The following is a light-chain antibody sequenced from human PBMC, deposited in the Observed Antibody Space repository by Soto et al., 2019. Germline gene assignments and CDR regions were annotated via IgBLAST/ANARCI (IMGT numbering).Light chain of an antibody. Sequence: DIQMTQSPSSLSASGGDTVAITCRASQTITCYLNWYQQEPGKPPKLLIYGANTLQGGVPSRFSAGGSGTDFTLTINTLQPEDFATYYCQQTYTPPFTFGQGTKLQIK. CDR1: QTITCY. CDR3: QQTYTPPFT. V-gene: IGKV1-39*01. J-gene: IGKJ2*01. CDR2: GAN.